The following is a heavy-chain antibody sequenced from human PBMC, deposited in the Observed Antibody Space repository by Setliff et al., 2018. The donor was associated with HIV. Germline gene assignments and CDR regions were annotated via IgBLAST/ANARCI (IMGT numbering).Heavy chain of an antibody. J-gene: IGHJ4*02. CDR1: GGSISSTGYY. V-gene: IGHV4-39*07. D-gene: IGHD6-6*01. CDR2: IYYSGST. CDR3: ASSLAGRTDC. Sequence: SETLSLTCTVSGGSISSTGYYWVWIRQPPGKGLEWIGSIYYSGSTYYNPSLKSRVTISVDTSKNQFSLKLSSVTAADTAVYYCASSLAGRTDCWGQGTLVTSPQ.